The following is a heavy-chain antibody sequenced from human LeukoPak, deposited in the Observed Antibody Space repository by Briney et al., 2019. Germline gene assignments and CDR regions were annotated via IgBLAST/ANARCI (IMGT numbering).Heavy chain of an antibody. CDR2: ISAYNGNT. Sequence: ASVKVSCKASGYTFTSYGISWVRQAPGQGLEWMGWISAYNGNTNYAQKFQGRVTITRNTSISTAYMELSSLRSEDTAVYYCARGEIQLWLDYWGQGTLVTVSS. V-gene: IGHV1-18*01. CDR3: ARGEIQLWLDY. CDR1: GYTFTSYG. J-gene: IGHJ4*02. D-gene: IGHD5-18*01.